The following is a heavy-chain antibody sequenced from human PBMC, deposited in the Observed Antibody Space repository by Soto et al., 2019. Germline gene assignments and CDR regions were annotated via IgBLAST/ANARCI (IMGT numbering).Heavy chain of an antibody. D-gene: IGHD3-22*01. CDR2: ISAYNGNT. Sequence: ASVKVSCKASGYTFTSYGISWVRQAPGQGLEWMGWISAYNGNTNYAQKLQGRVTMTTDTSTSTAYMELRSLRSDDAAVYYCARDEFQYDSSGYSHYWGQGTLVTVSS. V-gene: IGHV1-18*01. CDR1: GYTFTSYG. J-gene: IGHJ4*02. CDR3: ARDEFQYDSSGYSHY.